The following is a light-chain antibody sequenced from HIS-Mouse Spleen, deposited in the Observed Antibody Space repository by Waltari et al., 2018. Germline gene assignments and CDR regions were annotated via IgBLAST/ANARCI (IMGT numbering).Light chain of an antibody. CDR3: CSSAGSSTFGV. V-gene: IGLV2-23*03. Sequence: QSALTQPASVSGSPGQSITISCTGTSSDVGSYNLVSWYQPHPGKAPKLMGYAGSKRPSGLSNGCSDSKSGSTASLTISGLQAEDEADYYCCSSAGSSTFGVFGGGTKLTVL. J-gene: IGLJ3*02. CDR2: AGS. CDR1: SSDVGSYNL.